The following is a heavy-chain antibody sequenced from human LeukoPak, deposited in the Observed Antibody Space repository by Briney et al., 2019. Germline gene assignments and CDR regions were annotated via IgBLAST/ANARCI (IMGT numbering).Heavy chain of an antibody. CDR1: GHDFNNFW. J-gene: IGHJ3*02. D-gene: IGHD1-7*01. CDR2: IYPFDSDT. Sequence: GESLQISCKGSGHDFNNFWIGWVRQMAGKGLEWMGIIYPFDSDTRYGPYFQGQVTMSVDKSINTAYLQWSALKASDTAMYYCARRRSGTGDAFDIWGQGTMVTVSS. V-gene: IGHV5-51*01. CDR3: ARRRSGTGDAFDI.